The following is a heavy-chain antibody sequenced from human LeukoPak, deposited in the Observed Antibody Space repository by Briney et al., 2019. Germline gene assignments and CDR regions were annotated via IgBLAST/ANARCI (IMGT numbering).Heavy chain of an antibody. V-gene: IGHV1-46*01. CDR1: GYTFTNYY. CDR2: ISPNDGNT. Sequence: GASVKVSCKASGYTFTNYYMHWVRQAPGQGLEWMGMISPNDGNTNYAQKFQGRVTMTRDTSTSTVYMELSSLRSEDTAVYYCARHLIKDSVLVLGERRSNYMDVWGKGDTVTVSS. CDR3: ARHLIKDSVLVLGERRSNYMDV. J-gene: IGHJ6*03. D-gene: IGHD2-2*01.